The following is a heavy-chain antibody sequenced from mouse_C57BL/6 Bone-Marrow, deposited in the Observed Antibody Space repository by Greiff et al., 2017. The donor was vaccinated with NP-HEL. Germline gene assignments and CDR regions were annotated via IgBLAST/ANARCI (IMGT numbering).Heavy chain of an antibody. CDR2: IFPRSGNT. V-gene: IGHV1-81*01. J-gene: IGHJ2*01. D-gene: IGHD2-5*01. CDR3: ARRKGVYSNFDY. CDR1: GYTFTSYG. Sequence: LQESGAELARPGASVKLSCKASGYTFTSYGISWVKQRTGQGLEWIGEIFPRSGNTYYNEKFKGKATLTADKSSSTAYMELRSLTSEDSAVYFCARRKGVYSNFDYWGQGTTLTVSS.